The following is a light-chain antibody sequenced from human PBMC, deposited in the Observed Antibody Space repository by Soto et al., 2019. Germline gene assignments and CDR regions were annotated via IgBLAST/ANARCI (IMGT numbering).Light chain of an antibody. CDR2: DAS. CDR1: QSVISY. J-gene: IGKJ4*01. CDR3: QQPSNWLS. V-gene: IGKV3-11*01. Sequence: EIVLTQSPATLSLSPGESATLSCRASQSVISYLAWYQQKPGQAPRLLSYDASNSATGIPARFTGSGSGTGFTLTIGSREAEDFAAYYCQQPSNWLSFGGWTKVYLK.